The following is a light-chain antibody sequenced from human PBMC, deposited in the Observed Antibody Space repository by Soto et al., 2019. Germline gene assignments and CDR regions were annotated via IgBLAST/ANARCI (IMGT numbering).Light chain of an antibody. V-gene: IGKV3D-15*01. CDR3: QQYNDWPWT. CDR2: GAS. CDR1: QSIANS. Sequence: EIVLTQSPGTLSLSPGERASLSCRASQSIANSLAWYQQKPGQAPRLLIFGASIRATGIPDRFSGSGSGTEFTLTISSLQPEDFAMYYCQQYNDWPWTFGQGTNVDIK. J-gene: IGKJ1*01.